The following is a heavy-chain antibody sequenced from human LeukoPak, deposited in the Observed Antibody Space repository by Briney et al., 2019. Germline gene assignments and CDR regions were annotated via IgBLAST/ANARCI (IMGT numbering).Heavy chain of an antibody. J-gene: IGHJ3*02. CDR2: IYYTGTT. Sequence: PSETLSLTFTVSRGSLSNTNYYWAWIRQPPGRGLEWIGSIYYTGTTFDNPSLKSRVALSVDTSKNQFSLKLSSVTAADTAVYYCARFGRVRRAFDIWGQGTMVTVSA. CDR3: ARFGRVRRAFDI. CDR1: RGSLSNTNYY. V-gene: IGHV4-39*07. D-gene: IGHD1-1*01.